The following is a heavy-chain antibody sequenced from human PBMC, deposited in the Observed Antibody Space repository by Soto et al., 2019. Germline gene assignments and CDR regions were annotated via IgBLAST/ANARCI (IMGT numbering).Heavy chain of an antibody. J-gene: IGHJ6*02. D-gene: IGHD2-2*01. V-gene: IGHV3-11*06. CDR2: ISSSNNYI. CDR3: AREGYCSSTTCYEGLDG. CDR1: GFTFSDYY. Sequence: QVQLVESGGGLVKPGGSLRLSCAASGFTFSDYYMSWIRQAPGKGLEWVTFISSSNNYIQYADSVKGRFTVSSDNAKNSLCLQMTSMRAEDTAVYYCAREGYCSSTTCYEGLDGRGHENTVTVS.